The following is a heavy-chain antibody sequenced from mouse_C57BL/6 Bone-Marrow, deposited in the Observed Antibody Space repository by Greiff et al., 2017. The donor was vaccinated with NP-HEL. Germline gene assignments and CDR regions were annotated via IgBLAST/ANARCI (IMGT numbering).Heavy chain of an antibody. V-gene: IGHV1-55*01. CDR2: IYPGSGST. Sequence: VQLQQPGAELVKPGASVKMSCKASGYTFTSYWITWVKQRPGQGLEWIGDIYPGSGSTNYNEKFKSKATLTVDTSSSTAYMQNSSLTSGDSAVYYCAREDQRTWFAYWGQGTLVTVSA. CDR1: GYTFTSYW. CDR3: AREDQRTWFAY. J-gene: IGHJ3*01.